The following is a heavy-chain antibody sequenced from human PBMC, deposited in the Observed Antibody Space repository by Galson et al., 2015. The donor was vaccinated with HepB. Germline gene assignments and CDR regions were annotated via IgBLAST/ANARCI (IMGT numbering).Heavy chain of an antibody. Sequence: SLRLSCAASGFTFSSYAMSWVRQAPGKGLEWVSAISGSGGSTYYADSVKGRFTISRDNSKNTLYLQMNSLRAEDTAVYYCANQATPYDAFDIWGQGTMVTVSS. J-gene: IGHJ3*02. CDR3: ANQATPYDAFDI. V-gene: IGHV3-23*01. CDR2: ISGSGGST. D-gene: IGHD5-12*01. CDR1: GFTFSSYA.